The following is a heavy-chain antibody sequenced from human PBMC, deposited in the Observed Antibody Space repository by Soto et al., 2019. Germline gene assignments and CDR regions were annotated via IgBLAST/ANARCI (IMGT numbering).Heavy chain of an antibody. V-gene: IGHV4-30-2*05. CDR3: ARGSSIAGLYYGMDV. Sequence: SETLSLTCAVSGGSISSSGYSWSWIRQPPGKGLEWIGYNYYSGITYYNPSLKSRVTISLDTSKNQFSLKLSSVTAADTAVYYCARGSSIAGLYYGMDVWGQGTTVTVSS. J-gene: IGHJ6*02. D-gene: IGHD6-6*01. CDR2: NYYSGIT. CDR1: GGSISSSGYS.